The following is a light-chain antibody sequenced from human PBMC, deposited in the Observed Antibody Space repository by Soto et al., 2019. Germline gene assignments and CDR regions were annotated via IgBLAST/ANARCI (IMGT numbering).Light chain of an antibody. CDR1: QSVSSSQ. J-gene: IGKJ2*01. CDR2: GAS. Sequence: EIVLXQSPXTLSLSPGESATLSCRASQSVSSSQVAWYQLKPGQAPRHLIYGASSRATGIPDRFSGVGSETDFTLAISRLEPEDCAVYYCQQYATSPHTFGQGTKLEIK. V-gene: IGKV3-20*01. CDR3: QQYATSPHT.